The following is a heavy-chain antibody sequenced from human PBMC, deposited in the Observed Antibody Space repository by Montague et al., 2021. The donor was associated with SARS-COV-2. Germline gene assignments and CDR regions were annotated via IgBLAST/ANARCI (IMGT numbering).Heavy chain of an antibody. CDR2: INHSGST. Sequence: SETLSLTCAVYGGSFSGYYWSWIRQPPGEGLEWIGEINHSGSTNYNPSLKSRVTISVDTSKNQFSLKLSSVTAADTAVYYCAMGRVRGVLLDYYYYGMDVWGQGTTVTVSS. CDR1: GGSFSGYY. V-gene: IGHV4-34*01. D-gene: IGHD3-10*01. J-gene: IGHJ6*02. CDR3: AMGRVRGVLLDYYYYGMDV.